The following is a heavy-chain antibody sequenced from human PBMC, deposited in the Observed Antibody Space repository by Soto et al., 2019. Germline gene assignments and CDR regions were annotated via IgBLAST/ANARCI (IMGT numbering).Heavy chain of an antibody. Sequence: GASVKVSCKASGYTFTSYGISWVRQAPGQGLEWMGWISAYNGNTNYAQKLQGRVTMTTDTSTSTAYMELRSLRSDDTAVYYCARVREGDILTGYSLGFDPWGQGTLVTVSS. V-gene: IGHV1-18*01. CDR1: GYTFTSYG. CDR3: ARVREGDILTGYSLGFDP. D-gene: IGHD3-9*01. J-gene: IGHJ5*02. CDR2: ISAYNGNT.